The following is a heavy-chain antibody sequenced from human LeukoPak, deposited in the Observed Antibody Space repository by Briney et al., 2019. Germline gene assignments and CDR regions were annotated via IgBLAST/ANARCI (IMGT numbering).Heavy chain of an antibody. D-gene: IGHD6-13*01. CDR3: AREPSIAAAGNTYYYYMDV. V-gene: IGHV4-59*01. Sequence: PSETLSLTCTVSGGSISSYYWSWIRQPPGKGLEWIGYIYYSGSTNYNPSLKSRVTISVDTSKNQFSLKLSSVTAADTAVYYCAREPSIAAAGNTYYYYMDVWGKGTTVTVSS. J-gene: IGHJ6*03. CDR1: GGSISSYY. CDR2: IYYSGST.